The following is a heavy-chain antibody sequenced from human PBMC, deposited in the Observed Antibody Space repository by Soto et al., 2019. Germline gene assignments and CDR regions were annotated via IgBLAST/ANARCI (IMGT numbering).Heavy chain of an antibody. J-gene: IGHJ4*02. CDR1: GFTFSSYA. D-gene: IGHD2-2*01. Sequence: EVQLLESGGGLVQPGGSLRLSCAASGFTFSSYAMSWVRQAPGKGLEWVSAISGSGGSTYYADSVKGRFTISRDNSKNTLYLQMNSLRAEDTAVYYCAKDVPEYQLPHTVTDFDYWGQGTLVTVSS. CDR2: ISGSGGST. CDR3: AKDVPEYQLPHTVTDFDY. V-gene: IGHV3-23*01.